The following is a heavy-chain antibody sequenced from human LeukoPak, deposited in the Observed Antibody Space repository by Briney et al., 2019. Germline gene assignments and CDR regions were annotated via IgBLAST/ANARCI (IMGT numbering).Heavy chain of an antibody. Sequence: GGSLRLSCVASGFTFSSYAMSWVRQFPGKGLEWVSAISGSGVTTHYAGSVKGRFSISRDNSKNTLYLQMNSLRAEDTALYYCAKKVVVGATSPYSDFQDWGQGTLVTVSS. D-gene: IGHD1-26*01. V-gene: IGHV3-23*01. CDR2: ISGSGVTT. CDR3: AKKVVVGATSPYSDFQD. CDR1: GFTFSSYA. J-gene: IGHJ1*01.